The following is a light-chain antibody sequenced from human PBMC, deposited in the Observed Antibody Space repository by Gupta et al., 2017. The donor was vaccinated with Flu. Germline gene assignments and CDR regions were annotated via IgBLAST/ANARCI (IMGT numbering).Light chain of an antibody. CDR2: SSN. V-gene: IGLV1-44*01. CDR1: GSNIGGNT. Sequence: SGSNIGGNTVYWYQQRPGTAPRLLISSSNRRPSGVPDRFSGSKSGTSASLAIGGLQSEDEADYYYAAWDDSLKCYVFGSGTKVSVL. CDR3: AAWDDSLKCYV. J-gene: IGLJ1*01.